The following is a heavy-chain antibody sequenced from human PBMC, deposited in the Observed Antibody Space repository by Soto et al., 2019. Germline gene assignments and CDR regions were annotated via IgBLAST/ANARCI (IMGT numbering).Heavy chain of an antibody. Sequence: SETLSLTCSVSGGSITSGDYYWSWIRRPPGRGPEYIGYIYYGGSTYYNPSLKSRLSISVDTSKNQFSLQLTSVTAADTAVYYCATTVGYNYNVDIWGQGTTVTVSS. CDR1: GGSITSGDYY. V-gene: IGHV4-30-4*01. CDR3: ATTVGYNYNVDI. J-gene: IGHJ6*02. CDR2: IYYGGST.